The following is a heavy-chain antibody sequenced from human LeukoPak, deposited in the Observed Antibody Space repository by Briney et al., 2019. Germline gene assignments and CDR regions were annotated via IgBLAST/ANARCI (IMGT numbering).Heavy chain of an antibody. CDR3: ARTSAYYDILTGYYWYHFDY. V-gene: IGHV4-34*01. CDR2: INHSGST. CDR1: GGSFSGYY. D-gene: IGHD3-9*01. J-gene: IGHJ4*02. Sequence: SETLSLTCAVYGGSFSGYYWSWIRQPPGKGLEWIGEINHSGSTNYNPSLKSRVTISVDTSKNQFSLKLSSVTAADTAVYYCARTSAYYDILTGYYWYHFDYWGQGTLVTVSS.